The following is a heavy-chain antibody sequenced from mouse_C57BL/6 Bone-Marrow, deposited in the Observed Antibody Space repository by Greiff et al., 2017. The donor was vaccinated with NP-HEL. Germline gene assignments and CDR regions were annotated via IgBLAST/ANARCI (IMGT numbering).Heavy chain of an antibody. CDR2: ISDGGSYT. CDR3: AREGDYDYAAWFDY. CDR1: GFTFSSYA. J-gene: IGHJ3*01. V-gene: IGHV5-4*01. Sequence: EVQGVESGGGLVKPGGSLKLSCAASGFTFSSYAMSWVRQTPEKRLEWVATISDGGSYTYYPDNVKGRFTISRDNAKNNLYLQMSHLKSEDTAMYYCAREGDYDYAAWFDYWGQGTLVTVSA. D-gene: IGHD2-4*01.